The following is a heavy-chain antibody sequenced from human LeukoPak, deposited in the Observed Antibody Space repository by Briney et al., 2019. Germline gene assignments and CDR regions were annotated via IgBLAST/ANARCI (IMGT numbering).Heavy chain of an antibody. CDR3: ASMMATGNIYPGVHDAFDI. CDR1: GGTFSSYA. V-gene: IGHV1-69*04. Sequence: ASVKVSCKASGGTFSSYAISWVRQAPGQGLEWMGRIIPILGIANYAQKFQGSVTITADKSTSTAYMELSSLRSEDTAVYYCASMMATGNIYPGVHDAFDIWGQGTMVTVSS. D-gene: IGHD5-12*01. CDR2: IIPILGIA. J-gene: IGHJ3*02.